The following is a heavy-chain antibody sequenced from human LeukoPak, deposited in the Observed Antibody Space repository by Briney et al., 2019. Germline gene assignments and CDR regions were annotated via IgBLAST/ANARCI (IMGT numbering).Heavy chain of an antibody. J-gene: IGHJ4*02. CDR2: FNGRGGYT. CDR1: GFTFSSYW. CDR3: AKGDQPLLYGGAFDS. V-gene: IGHV3-23*01. D-gene: IGHD2-2*02. Sequence: PGGSLRPSCAASGFTFSSYWMSWVRRAPGKGLEWVSSFNGRGGYTFYADSVKGRFTLSSDNSKNTLHLQMISLRAEDTAVYYCAKGDQPLLYGGAFDSWGQGTLVTVSS.